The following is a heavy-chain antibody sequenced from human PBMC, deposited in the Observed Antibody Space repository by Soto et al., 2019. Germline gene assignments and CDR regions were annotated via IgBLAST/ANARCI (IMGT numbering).Heavy chain of an antibody. Sequence: EGQLLQSGGGLVQPGESPRLSCAASGFTFSSSGMSWVRQAPGKGLEWVSSISIRGDYRYYADSVKGRFTISRDNSKNTPYLQMSSLPAEDTALYYCANHGGFDFWGQGTMVAVSS. D-gene: IGHD4-17*01. V-gene: IGHV3-23*01. CDR2: ISIRGDYR. CDR3: ANHGGFDF. J-gene: IGHJ3*01. CDR1: GFTFSSSG.